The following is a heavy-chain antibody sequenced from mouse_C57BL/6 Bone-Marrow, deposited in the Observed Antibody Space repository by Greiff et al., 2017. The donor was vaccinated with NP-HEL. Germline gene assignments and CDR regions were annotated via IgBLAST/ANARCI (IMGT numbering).Heavy chain of an antibody. Sequence: EVMLVESGGGLVKPGGSLKLSCAASGFTFSSYAMSWVRQTPEKRLEWVATISDGGSYTYYPDNVKGRFTISRDNAKNNLYLQMSHLKSEDTAMYYCARARLLRGYFDYWGQGTTLTVSS. D-gene: IGHD1-1*01. J-gene: IGHJ2*01. CDR2: ISDGGSYT. V-gene: IGHV5-4*03. CDR1: GFTFSSYA. CDR3: ARARLLRGYFDY.